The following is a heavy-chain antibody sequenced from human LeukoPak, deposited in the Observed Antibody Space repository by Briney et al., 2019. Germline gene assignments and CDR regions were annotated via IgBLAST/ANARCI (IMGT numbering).Heavy chain of an antibody. Sequence: PSETLSLTCTVSGGSVSSGGYYWSWIRQPPGKGLEWIGYIYYSGSTNYNPSLKSRVTISLDTSKNQFSLKLSSVTAADTAVYYCARGQWELPFDYWGQGTLVTVSS. J-gene: IGHJ4*02. V-gene: IGHV4-61*08. D-gene: IGHD1-26*01. CDR2: IYYSGST. CDR3: ARGQWELPFDY. CDR1: GGSVSSGGYY.